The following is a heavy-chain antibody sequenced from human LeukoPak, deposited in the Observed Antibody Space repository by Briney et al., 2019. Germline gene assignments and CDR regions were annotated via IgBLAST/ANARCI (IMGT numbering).Heavy chain of an antibody. CDR3: ARTTVVTSNYDF. V-gene: IGHV4-34*01. Sequence: PSETLSLTRAVYVGSFSGYYWTWIRQPPGKGLEWIGEINHSGSTNYSPSLMSRVTISVDTSKNQFSLKLSSVTAADTAMYYCARTTVVTSNYDFWGQGTLVTVSS. D-gene: IGHD4-23*01. CDR2: INHSGST. J-gene: IGHJ4*02. CDR1: VGSFSGYY.